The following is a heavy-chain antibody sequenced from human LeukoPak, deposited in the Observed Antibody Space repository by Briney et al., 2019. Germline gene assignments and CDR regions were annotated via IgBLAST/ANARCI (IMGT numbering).Heavy chain of an antibody. CDR2: ISSSGSTI. CDR1: GFTFSSYE. J-gene: IGHJ6*02. CDR3: ARDQHRSFYYYYGKDV. V-gene: IGHV3-48*03. Sequence: GGSLRLSCAASGFTFSSYEMNWVRQAPGKGLEWGSYISSSGSTIYYADSVKGRFTISRDNAKNSLYLKMNSLRAEDTAVYYCARDQHRSFYYYYGKDVWGQGATVTVSS. D-gene: IGHD3-3*01.